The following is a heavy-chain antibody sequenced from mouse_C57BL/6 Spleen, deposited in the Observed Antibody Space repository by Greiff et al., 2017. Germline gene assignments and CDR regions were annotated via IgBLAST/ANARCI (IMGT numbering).Heavy chain of an antibody. D-gene: IGHD1-1*01. V-gene: IGHV1-72*01. Sequence: PGASVKLSCKASGYTFTSYWMHWVKQRPGRGLEWIGRIDPNSGGTKYNEKFKSKATLTVDKPASTAYMQLSSLTSEDAAVYYGARGTTVGATRWYFDVWGTGTTVTVAS. J-gene: IGHJ1*03. CDR1: GYTFTSYW. CDR2: IDPNSGGT. CDR3: ARGTTVGATRWYFDV.